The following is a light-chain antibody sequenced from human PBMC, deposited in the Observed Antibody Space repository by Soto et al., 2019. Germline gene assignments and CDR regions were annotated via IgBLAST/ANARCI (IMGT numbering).Light chain of an antibody. V-gene: IGLV1-40*01. CDR2: GNT. J-gene: IGLJ3*02. Sequence: QSVLTQPPSVSGAPGQRVTISCTGSSSNIGAGYYVHWYQQLPGTAPKLLIYGNTNRPSGVPDRFSGSQSGTSASLAITGLQAEDEAGYYCATWDDDVSGPVFGGGTKLTVL. CDR1: SSNIGAGYY. CDR3: ATWDDDVSGPV.